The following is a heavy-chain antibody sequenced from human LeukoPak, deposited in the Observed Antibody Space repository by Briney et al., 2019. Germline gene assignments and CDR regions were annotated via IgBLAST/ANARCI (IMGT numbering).Heavy chain of an antibody. CDR3: ARGWVVPAAITH. CDR2: INHSGST. V-gene: IGHV4-34*01. J-gene: IGHJ4*02. Sequence: SETLPLTCAVYGGSFSGYYWSWIPQPPGKGLEWIGEINHSGSTNYNPSLKSRVTISVDTSKNQFSLKLSSVTAADTAVYYCARGWVVPAAITHWGQGTLVTVSS. D-gene: IGHD2-2*01. CDR1: GGSFSGYY.